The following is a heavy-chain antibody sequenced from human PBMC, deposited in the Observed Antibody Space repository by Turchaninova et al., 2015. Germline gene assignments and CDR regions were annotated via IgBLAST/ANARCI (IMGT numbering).Heavy chain of an antibody. D-gene: IGHD2-15*01. J-gene: IGHJ4*02. V-gene: IGHV3-30*01. Sequence: VPLLELGVGWSQAGYCLMSAWAVLGLTFSSVAMHLVCQAPGKGIEWVAVISYDGSNKYYADSVKGRFTISRDNSKNTLYLQMNSLRAEDTAVYYCAGPPTLGGYWGQGTLVTVSS. CDR2: ISYDGSNK. CDR3: AGPPTLGGY. CDR1: GLTFSSVA.